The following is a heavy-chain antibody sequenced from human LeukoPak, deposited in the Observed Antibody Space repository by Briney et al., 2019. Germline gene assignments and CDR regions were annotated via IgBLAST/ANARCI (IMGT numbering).Heavy chain of an antibody. CDR3: ATRQGGNPAY. Sequence: GGSLRLSCAASGLTFSSHWMHWVRQAPGKGLVWVSRITNDGSSTTYADSVKGRFTISRDNAKNILYLQVNGLRAEDTAVYYCATRQGGNPAYWGQGTLVTVSS. CDR1: GLTFSSHW. V-gene: IGHV3-74*01. CDR2: ITNDGSST. J-gene: IGHJ4*02. D-gene: IGHD1-14*01.